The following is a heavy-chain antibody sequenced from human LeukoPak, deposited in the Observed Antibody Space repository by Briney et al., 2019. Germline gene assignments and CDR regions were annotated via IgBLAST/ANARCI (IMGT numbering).Heavy chain of an antibody. CDR1: GYSFSTYD. V-gene: IGHV1-8*03. J-gene: IGHJ4*02. CDR3: VRERAYYFDY. CDR2: MNPDSGNT. D-gene: IGHD1-1*01. Sequence: ASVKVSCKASGYSFSTYDINWVRQAPGQGLEWMGWMNPDSGNTGYAEKFQGRVTITTDSSINTVYMELSSLRSDDTAVFYCVRERAYYFDYWGQGTLVTVSS.